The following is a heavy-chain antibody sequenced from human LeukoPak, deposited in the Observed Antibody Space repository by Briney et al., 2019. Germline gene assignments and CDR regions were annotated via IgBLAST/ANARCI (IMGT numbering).Heavy chain of an antibody. D-gene: IGHD1-26*01. CDR1: DGSINSYY. Sequence: SETLSLTCSVSDGSINSYYWNWIRRPPGKGLEWIGYIYYNGNTNYSPSLKSRVTMSVDTSRNLFSLKVSSVTAADTAVYYCARGRSNYYGMDVWGQGAAVTVSS. CDR2: IYYNGNT. J-gene: IGHJ6*02. CDR3: ARGRSNYYGMDV. V-gene: IGHV4-59*01.